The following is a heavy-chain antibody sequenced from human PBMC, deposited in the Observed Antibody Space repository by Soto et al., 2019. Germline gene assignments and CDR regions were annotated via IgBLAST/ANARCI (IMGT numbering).Heavy chain of an antibody. D-gene: IGHD3-10*01. V-gene: IGHV3-30*03. J-gene: IGHJ4*02. CDR3: VSGRGNGRASVHYS. Sequence: QAQLVESGGGVVQPGRSLRLSCAASGFAFSSYGMHWVRQAPGTGLEWVAVISYDGSLQHYADSVKGRFTISIDKSKNMVLLQMSSLRAKDTAVSYCVSGRGNGRASVHYSWGQGTLVSVSS. CDR2: ISYDGSLQ. CDR1: GFAFSSYG.